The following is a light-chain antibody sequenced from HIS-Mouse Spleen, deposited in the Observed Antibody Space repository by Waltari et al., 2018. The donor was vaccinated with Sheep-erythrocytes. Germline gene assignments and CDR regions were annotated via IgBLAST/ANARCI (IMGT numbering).Light chain of an antibody. J-gene: IGLJ3*02. V-gene: IGLV2-23*01. Sequence: QSALTQPASVSGSPGQSITISCTGTSSDVGSYNLASWYHQHPGKAPKLMIYEGSKRPSGVSNRFSGSKSGNTASLTISGLQAEDEADYYCCSYAGSSTPWVFGGGTKLTVL. CDR3: CSYAGSSTPWV. CDR1: SSDVGSYNL. CDR2: EGS.